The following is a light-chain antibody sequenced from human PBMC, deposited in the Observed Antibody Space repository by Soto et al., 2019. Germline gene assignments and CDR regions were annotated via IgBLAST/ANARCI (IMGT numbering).Light chain of an antibody. CDR1: SSNIGAGYD. Sequence: SVLTQPPSVSGAPGQRVTISCTGTSSNIGAGYDVHWYQQLPGTAPKLLIYGNNNRPSGVPDRFSGSKSGNTASLTVSGLQAEDEADYYCSSYAGSNNFVFGTGTKVTVL. V-gene: IGLV1-40*01. CDR2: GNN. CDR3: SSYAGSNNFV. J-gene: IGLJ1*01.